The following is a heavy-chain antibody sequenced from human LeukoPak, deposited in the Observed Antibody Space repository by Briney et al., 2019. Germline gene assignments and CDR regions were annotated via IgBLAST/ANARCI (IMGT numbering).Heavy chain of an antibody. V-gene: IGHV3-7*04. CDR3: ARAENGAFDI. Sequence: GGSLRLSCAGLGFTFCTYWMGWVRQAPGKGREGGANIKQDGSERYNVDSVKGRFTISRDNVKNSLYLQMNSLRAEDTAVYSCARAENGAFDIWGKGTMVTVSS. J-gene: IGHJ3*02. CDR1: GFTFCTYW. CDR2: IKQDGSER.